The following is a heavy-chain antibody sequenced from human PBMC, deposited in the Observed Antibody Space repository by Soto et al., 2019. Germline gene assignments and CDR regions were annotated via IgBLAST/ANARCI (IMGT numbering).Heavy chain of an antibody. Sequence: GGSLRLSCAASGFTFSAYYMSWIRQAPGKGLEWISYISSSGDTGNYADSVKGRFTVSRDNAKNSLYLKMNSLKAEDTAVYYCAREGKAVGATHWGQGTLVTVSS. CDR1: GFTFSAYY. J-gene: IGHJ4*02. CDR3: AREGKAVGATH. D-gene: IGHD1-26*01. V-gene: IGHV3-11*01. CDR2: ISSSGDTG.